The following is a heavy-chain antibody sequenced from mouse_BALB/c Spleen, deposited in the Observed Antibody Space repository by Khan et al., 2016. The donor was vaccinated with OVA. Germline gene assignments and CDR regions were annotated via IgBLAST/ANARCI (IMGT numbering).Heavy chain of an antibody. Sequence: EVQLQESGPELVKPGASVKISCKASGYSFTGYFMNWVMQSPGKSLEWIGRINPHIGETFYNPKFKGKATLTVDESSSTAHMELRSLASEDSAVYYCARSYGSDFDYWGQGTTLTVAS. D-gene: IGHD1-1*01. V-gene: IGHV1-20*02. CDR3: ARSYGSDFDY. CDR1: GYSFTGYF. J-gene: IGHJ2*01. CDR2: INPHIGET.